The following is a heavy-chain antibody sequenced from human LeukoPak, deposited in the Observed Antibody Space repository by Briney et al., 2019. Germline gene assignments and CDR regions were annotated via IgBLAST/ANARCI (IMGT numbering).Heavy chain of an antibody. Sequence: SETLSLTCTVSGGSISSSSYYWGWIRQPPGKELEWIGSIYYSGTTYYNPSLKSRVTMSVDTSKNQFSLKLSSVTAADTAVYDFAKQIRELGAFDIWGQGTMVTVSS. CDR3: AKQIRELGAFDI. CDR1: GGSISSSSYY. CDR2: IYYSGTT. D-gene: IGHD1-26*01. V-gene: IGHV4-39*01. J-gene: IGHJ3*02.